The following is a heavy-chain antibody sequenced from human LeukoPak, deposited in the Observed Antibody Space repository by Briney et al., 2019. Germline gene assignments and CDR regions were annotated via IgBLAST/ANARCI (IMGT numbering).Heavy chain of an antibody. D-gene: IGHD3-22*01. CDR3: AREVPPYYYDSSGYYYFDY. CDR2: IYYSGST. CDR1: GGSISSSSYY. J-gene: IGHJ4*02. Sequence: SETLALTCTVSGGSISSSSYYWGWIRQPPGKGLEWIGSIYYSGSTYYNPSLKSRVTISVDTSKNQFSLKLSSVTAADTAVYYCAREVPPYYYDSSGYYYFDYWGQGTLVTVSS. V-gene: IGHV4-39*07.